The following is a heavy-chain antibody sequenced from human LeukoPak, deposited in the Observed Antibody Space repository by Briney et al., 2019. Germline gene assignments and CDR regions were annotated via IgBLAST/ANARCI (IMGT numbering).Heavy chain of an antibody. CDR2: ISSSSSTI. V-gene: IGHV3-48*01. Sequence: GGSLRLSCAAPGFTFSSYSMNWVRQAPGKGLEWVSYISSSSSTIYYADSVKGRFTISRDNAKNSLYLQMNSLRAEDTAVYYCARDLYSSSSAFDYWGQGTLVTVSS. J-gene: IGHJ4*02. CDR1: GFTFSSYS. CDR3: ARDLYSSSSAFDY. D-gene: IGHD6-6*01.